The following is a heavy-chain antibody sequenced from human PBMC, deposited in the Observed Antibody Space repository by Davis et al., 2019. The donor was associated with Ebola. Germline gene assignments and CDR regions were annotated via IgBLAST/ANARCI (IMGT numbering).Heavy chain of an antibody. CDR1: GFTFSSYG. CDR2: IWYDGSNK. CDR3: ARTGGDVPAAIIDP. Sequence: PGGSLRLSCAASGFTFSSYGMHWVRQAPGKGLEWVAVIWYDGSNKYYADSVKGRFTISRDNSKNKLYLQMNSLRAEDTAVYYCARTGGDVPAAIIDPWGQGTLVTVSS. D-gene: IGHD2-2*02. V-gene: IGHV3-33*01. J-gene: IGHJ5*02.